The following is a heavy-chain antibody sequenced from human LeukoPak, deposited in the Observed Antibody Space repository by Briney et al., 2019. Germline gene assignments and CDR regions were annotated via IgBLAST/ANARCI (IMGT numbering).Heavy chain of an antibody. D-gene: IGHD3-10*01. CDR2: INHSRST. CDR3: ARDRPEAKYYYGSGSYSLFGWFDP. Sequence: PSETLSLTCAVYGGSFSGYYWSWIRQPPGEGLEWIGEINHSRSTNYNPSPKSRVTISVDTSKNQFSLKLSSVTAADTAVYYCARDRPEAKYYYGSGSYSLFGWFDPWGQGTLVTVSS. V-gene: IGHV4-34*01. J-gene: IGHJ5*02. CDR1: GGSFSGYY.